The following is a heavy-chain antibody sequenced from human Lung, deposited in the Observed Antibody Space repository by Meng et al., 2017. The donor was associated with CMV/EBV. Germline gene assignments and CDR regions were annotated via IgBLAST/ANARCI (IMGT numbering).Heavy chain of an antibody. V-gene: IGHV1-2*02. CDR2: INPSNGGT. Sequence: ASVKVSCKASGYTFTDYYMHWVRQAPGQRLEWMGWINPSNGGTDYAQKFQGRVTMTRDTSISTAYIELSRLRSDDTAVYYCARGSPITGARTPYYYWGQGXLVTVSS. D-gene: IGHD1-20*01. CDR3: ARGSPITGARTPYYY. J-gene: IGHJ4*02. CDR1: GYTFTDYY.